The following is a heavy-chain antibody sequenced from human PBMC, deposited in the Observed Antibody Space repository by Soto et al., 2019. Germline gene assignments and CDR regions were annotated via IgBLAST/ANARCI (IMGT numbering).Heavy chain of an antibody. J-gene: IGHJ4*02. CDR2: ISYDGSKK. CDR3: AALGGGAQGNY. CDR1: GFTFSTYG. Sequence: QVQLVESGGGVVQPGRSLRLSCAASGFTFSTYGMHWVRQAPGKGLEWVAAISYDGSKKYYADSVKGRFTISRDNSENTLYLQMNSLRAEDTAMYYCAALGGGAQGNYWGQGTLVTVSS. D-gene: IGHD1-26*01. V-gene: IGHV3-30*03.